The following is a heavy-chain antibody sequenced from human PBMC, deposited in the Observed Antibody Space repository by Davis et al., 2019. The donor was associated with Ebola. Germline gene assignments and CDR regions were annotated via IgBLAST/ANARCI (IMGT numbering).Heavy chain of an antibody. V-gene: IGHV4-59*01. CDR1: GGSISSYY. D-gene: IGHD3/OR15-3a*01. CDR3: ARGGARFWTYWFDP. CDR2: IYYSGST. Sequence: PSETLSLTCTVSGGSISSYYWSWIRQPAGKGLEWIGYIYYSGSTNYNPSLKSRVTISVDTSKNQFSLKLSSVTAADTAVYYCARGGARFWTYWFDPWGQGTLVTVSS. J-gene: IGHJ5*02.